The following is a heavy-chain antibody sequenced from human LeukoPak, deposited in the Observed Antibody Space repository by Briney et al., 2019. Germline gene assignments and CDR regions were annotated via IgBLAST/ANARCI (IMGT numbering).Heavy chain of an antibody. CDR1: GFTFSSYW. V-gene: IGHV3-7*03. CDR2: MNHDGSEK. CDR3: AKDRIPATLYYFDY. J-gene: IGHJ4*02. Sequence: GGSLRLSCAASGFTFSSYWMNWVRQAPGKGLEWVANMNHDGSEKYYIDSVKGRFTISRDNAQHTLFLLMNSLRAEDTAIYYCAKDRIPATLYYFDYWGQGTLVTVSS. D-gene: IGHD2-2*01.